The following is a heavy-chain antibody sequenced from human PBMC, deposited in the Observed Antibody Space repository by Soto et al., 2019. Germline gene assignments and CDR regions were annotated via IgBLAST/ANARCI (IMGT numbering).Heavy chain of an antibody. CDR1: GCSFSDYF. CDR3: VSDNSQNYGTSAAGSWFDP. D-gene: IGHD4-17*01. J-gene: IGHJ5*02. V-gene: IGHV1-46*01. Sequence: ASVKVSCKASGCSFSDYFMHWVRQAPGQGLEWMGIINPRGDRTDYAQKFQGRVTITRDTSTSTVYMDLSSLRYEDTSVYYCVSDNSQNYGTSAAGSWFDPWGQGTPVTVSS. CDR2: INPRGDRT.